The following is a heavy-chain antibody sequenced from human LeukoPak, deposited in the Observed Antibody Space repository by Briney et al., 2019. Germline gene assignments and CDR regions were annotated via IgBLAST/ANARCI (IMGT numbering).Heavy chain of an antibody. CDR1: GGTFRSYA. D-gene: IGHD3-16*02. V-gene: IGHV1-69*01. CDR3: ARSSGSDRYYYYYMDV. J-gene: IGHJ6*03. CDR2: IIPIFGTA. Sequence: ASVKVSCKASGGTFRSYAISWVRQAPGQGLEWMGGIIPIFGTANYAQKFQGRVTITADESTSTAYMELSSLRSEDTAVYYCARSSGSDRYYYYYMDVWGKGTTVTVSS.